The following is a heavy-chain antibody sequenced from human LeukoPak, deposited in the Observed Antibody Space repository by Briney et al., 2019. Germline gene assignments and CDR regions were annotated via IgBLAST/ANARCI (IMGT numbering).Heavy chain of an antibody. CDR3: AKDSPSPNFWSGPGAY. D-gene: IGHD3-3*01. CDR1: GFTFSSYA. Sequence: GGSLRLSCAASGFTFSSYAMSWVRQAPGKGLEWVSAISGSGGSTYYADSVKGRFTISRDNSKNTLYLQMNSLRAEGTAVYYCAKDSPSPNFWSGPGAYWGQGTLVTVSS. V-gene: IGHV3-23*01. J-gene: IGHJ4*02. CDR2: ISGSGGST.